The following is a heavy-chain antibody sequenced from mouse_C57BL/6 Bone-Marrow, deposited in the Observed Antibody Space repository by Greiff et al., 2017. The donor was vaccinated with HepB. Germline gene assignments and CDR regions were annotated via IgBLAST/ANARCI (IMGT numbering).Heavy chain of an antibody. CDR2: ISDGGSYT. D-gene: IGHD2-4*01. Sequence: EVKLMESGGGLVKPGGSLKLSCAASGFTFSSYAMSWVRQTPEKRLEWVATISDGGSYTYYPDNVKGRFTISRDNAKNNLYLQMSHLKSEDTAMYYCAREGYDFMDYWGQGTSVTVSS. V-gene: IGHV5-4*01. CDR3: AREGYDFMDY. J-gene: IGHJ4*01. CDR1: GFTFSSYA.